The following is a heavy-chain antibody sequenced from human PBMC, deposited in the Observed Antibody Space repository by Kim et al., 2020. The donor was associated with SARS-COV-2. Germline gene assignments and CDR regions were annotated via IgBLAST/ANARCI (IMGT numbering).Heavy chain of an antibody. V-gene: IGHV4-59*01. CDR3: ARGRREWFGELFDY. CDR1: GGSISSYY. CDR2: IYYSGST. Sequence: SETLSLTCTVSGGSISSYYWSWIRQPPGKGLEWIGYIYYSGSTNYNPSLKSRVTISVDTSKNQFSLKLSSVTAADTAVYYCARGRREWFGELFDYWGQGTLVTVSS. J-gene: IGHJ4*02. D-gene: IGHD3-10*01.